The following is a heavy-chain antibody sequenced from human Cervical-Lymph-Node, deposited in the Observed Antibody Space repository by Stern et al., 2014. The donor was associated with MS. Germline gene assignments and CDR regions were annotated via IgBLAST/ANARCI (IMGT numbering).Heavy chain of an antibody. CDR3: ARDCGVGHCDGVRGYSYYYGLDV. CDR2: IQQNGSAK. CDR1: GFGFSSYW. Sequence: EEQPVESGGGLVQPGGSLRLSCVASGFGFSSYWMSWVRQAPGKGLGWVANIQQNGSAKYFVDSLKGRFTISRDNAKNSLYLQMNSLRGEDTAVYYCARDCGVGHCDGVRGYSYYYGLDVWGQGTSVTVSS. D-gene: IGHD2-21*01. V-gene: IGHV3-7*01. J-gene: IGHJ6*02.